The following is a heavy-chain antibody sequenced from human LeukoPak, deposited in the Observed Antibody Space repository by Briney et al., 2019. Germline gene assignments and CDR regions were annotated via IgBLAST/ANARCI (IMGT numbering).Heavy chain of an antibody. J-gene: IGHJ3*02. V-gene: IGHV3-43*02. CDR3: AKVLMTTVTISTFDI. D-gene: IGHD4-17*01. Sequence: GGSLRLPCAASGFTFDDYAMHWVRQAPGKGLEWVSLISGDGGSTHYADSVKGRFTISRDNSKNSLYLQMSSLRTEDTALYYCAKVLMTTVTISTFDIWGQGTMVTVSS. CDR2: ISGDGGST. CDR1: GFTFDDYA.